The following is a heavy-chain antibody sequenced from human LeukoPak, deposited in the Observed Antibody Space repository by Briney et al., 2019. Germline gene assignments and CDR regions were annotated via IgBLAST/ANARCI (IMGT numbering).Heavy chain of an antibody. J-gene: IGHJ5*02. CDR3: ARGDPHADL. V-gene: IGHV3-48*03. CDR2: ITISGHTK. CDR1: RFDLSTYE. Sequence: GGSLRLSCAASRFDLSTYEMNWVRQAPGKGLEWIADITISGHTKNNADSVKGRFTLSRDNARTSPYVQMNSRRVEDTGVYYCARGDPHADLWGQGTLVTVSS.